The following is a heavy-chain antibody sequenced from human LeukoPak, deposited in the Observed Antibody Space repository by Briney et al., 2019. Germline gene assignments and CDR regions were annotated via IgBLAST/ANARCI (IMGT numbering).Heavy chain of an antibody. CDR2: ISDSGGGT. J-gene: IGHJ4*02. D-gene: IGHD3-16*01. CDR1: GFTFSNFA. V-gene: IGHV3-23*01. CDR3: AKVGVGWVAFEY. Sequence: PGGSLRVSCAATGFTFSNFAMSWVRQAPGKGLQWVSAISDSGGGTFYADSVKGRFTISRDNSKNTLYLQMNSLRAENTAVYYCAKVGVGWVAFEYWGQGTLVTVSS.